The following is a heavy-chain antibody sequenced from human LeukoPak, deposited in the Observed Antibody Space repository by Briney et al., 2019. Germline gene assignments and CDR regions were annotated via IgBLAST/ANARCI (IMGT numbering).Heavy chain of an antibody. CDR2: INGGGAGT. CDR3: AKGGSGYSSVWLDL. CDR1: GFTFSSYG. Sequence: GGSLRLSCAASGFTFSSYGMHWVRQAPGKGLEWVSGINGGGAGTYYADSVKGRFTISRDNSKNTLYLQMNSLRAEDTAIYYCAKGGSGYSSVWLDLWGQGTLVTVSS. J-gene: IGHJ5*02. D-gene: IGHD6-19*01. V-gene: IGHV3-23*01.